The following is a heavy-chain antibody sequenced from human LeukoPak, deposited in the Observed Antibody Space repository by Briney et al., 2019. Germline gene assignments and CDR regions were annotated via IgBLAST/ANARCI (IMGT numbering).Heavy chain of an antibody. Sequence: SETLSLTCAVYGGSFSGYYWTWIRQPPGKGLEWIGEINHSGSTNSNPSLKSRVTISVDTSKNQFSLKLSSVTAADTAVYYWARGKGSGWTFDYWGQGTLVTVSS. CDR2: INHSGST. D-gene: IGHD6-19*01. V-gene: IGHV4-34*01. CDR1: GGSFSGYY. J-gene: IGHJ4*02. CDR3: ARGKGSGWTFDY.